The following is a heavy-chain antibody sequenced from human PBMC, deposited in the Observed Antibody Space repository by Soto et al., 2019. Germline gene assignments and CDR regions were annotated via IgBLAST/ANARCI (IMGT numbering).Heavy chain of an antibody. CDR3: ARQPRGPGYGERGLYFDY. CDR1: GGSTNSISDY. D-gene: IGHD3-16*01. V-gene: IGHV4-39*01. J-gene: IGHJ4*02. Sequence: TXSLTCTFSGGSTNSISDYWGWIRQPPGKGLEWIGSVYYSGSTYDNPSLQSRVTISVDTSRNQFSLKLISVTAADTAVYFCARQPRGPGYGERGLYFDYWGQGTLVTVSS. CDR2: VYYSGST.